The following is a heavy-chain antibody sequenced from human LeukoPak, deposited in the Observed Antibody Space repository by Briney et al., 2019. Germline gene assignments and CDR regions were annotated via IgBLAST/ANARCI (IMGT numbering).Heavy chain of an antibody. V-gene: IGHV4-61*02. CDR1: SGSVNSGSYY. Sequence: SETLSLTCAVSSGSVNSGSYYWTWIRQPAGKGLEWIGRIYTTENTDYNPSLKSRVTISVDTSKNQFSLDLSSVTAADTAVYYCARGVAEGWDYYFDYWGQGTLVTVSS. J-gene: IGHJ4*02. CDR2: IYTTENT. CDR3: ARGVAEGWDYYFDY. D-gene: IGHD6-19*01.